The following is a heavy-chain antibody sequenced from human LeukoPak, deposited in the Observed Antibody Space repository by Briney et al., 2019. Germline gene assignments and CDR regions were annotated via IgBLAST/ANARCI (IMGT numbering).Heavy chain of an antibody. D-gene: IGHD1-1*01. CDR3: ARGPAVQDAFDI. J-gene: IGHJ3*02. CDR2: INQDGTDK. V-gene: IGHV3-7*01. CDR1: GFSFTTYW. Sequence: GGSLRLSCAASGFSFTTYWMSWVRQAPGKGLEWVANINQDGTDKYYVDSVKGRFTISRDNAKNTLYLQMNSLRAEDTAVYYCARGPAVQDAFDIWGQGTMVTVSS.